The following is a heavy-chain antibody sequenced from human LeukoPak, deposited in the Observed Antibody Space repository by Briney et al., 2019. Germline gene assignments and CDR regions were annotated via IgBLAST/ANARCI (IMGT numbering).Heavy chain of an antibody. D-gene: IGHD3-22*01. CDR3: AKEGGGYDSSGSDAFDI. CDR1: GSSFSIYG. Sequence: GGSLRLSCAASGSSFSIYGMHWVRQAPGKGLEWVTFIRYDGSNKYYADSVKGRFTISRDNSKNTLYLQMDSLRAEGTAVYYCAKEGGGYDSSGSDAFDIWGQGTMVTVSS. V-gene: IGHV3-30*02. J-gene: IGHJ3*02. CDR2: IRYDGSNK.